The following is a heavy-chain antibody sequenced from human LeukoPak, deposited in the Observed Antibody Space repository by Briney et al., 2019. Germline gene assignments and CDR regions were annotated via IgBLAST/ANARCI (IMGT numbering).Heavy chain of an antibody. V-gene: IGHV1-2*02. CDR1: GYTFSGYY. Sequence: ASVKVSCKASGYTFSGYYIHWVRQAPGRGLEWVGWINARNGDTNYAQKFQGRVILTRDTSITTAYMEVISLTSDDTAVYYCARASLASAGTRFWGQGTLVIVSS. CDR2: INARNGDT. J-gene: IGHJ1*01. D-gene: IGHD6-13*01. CDR3: ARASLASAGTRF.